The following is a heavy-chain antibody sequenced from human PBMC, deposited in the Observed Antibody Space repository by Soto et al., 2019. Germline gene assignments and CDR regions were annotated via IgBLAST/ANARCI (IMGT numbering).Heavy chain of an antibody. D-gene: IGHD6-13*01. CDR2: INWNSGSI. Sequence: SLRLSCAASGFTFVDYAMHWVRQVPGKGLEWVSGINWNSGSIGYGDSVKGRFAISRDNAKNSLHLQMNSLSAEDTAFYYCVKDESINWYSGHFRHWGQGTLVTVPQ. CDR3: VKDESINWYSGHFRH. CDR1: GFTFVDYA. V-gene: IGHV3-9*01. J-gene: IGHJ1*01.